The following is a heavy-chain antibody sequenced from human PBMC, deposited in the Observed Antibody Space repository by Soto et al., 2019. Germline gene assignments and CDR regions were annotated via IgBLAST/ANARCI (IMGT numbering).Heavy chain of an antibody. CDR1: GFTFSSYA. CDR3: AWSYRSVRDAFDI. V-gene: IGHV3-30-3*01. J-gene: IGHJ3*02. D-gene: IGHD1-1*01. Sequence: QVQLLDSGGGVVQPGRSLRLSCAASGFTFSSYAMHWVRQAPGKGLEWVAVISYDGSNKYYADSVKGRFTISRDNSKNTLYLQINSLRAEDTAVYYCAWSYRSVRDAFDIWGQGTMLTVSS. CDR2: ISYDGSNK.